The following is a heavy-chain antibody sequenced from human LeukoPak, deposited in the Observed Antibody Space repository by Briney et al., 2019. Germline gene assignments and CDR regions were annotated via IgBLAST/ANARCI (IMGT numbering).Heavy chain of an antibody. CDR3: ARVLGTYFDY. CDR2: INHSGNT. Sequence: SETLSLTCTVSGGSISSYYWSWIRQPPGKGLEWIGEINHSGNTNYNPSLKSRVTISVDTSKNQFSLKLSSVTAADTAVYYCARVLGTYFDYWGQGTLVTVSS. J-gene: IGHJ4*02. D-gene: IGHD7-27*01. CDR1: GGSISSYY. V-gene: IGHV4-34*01.